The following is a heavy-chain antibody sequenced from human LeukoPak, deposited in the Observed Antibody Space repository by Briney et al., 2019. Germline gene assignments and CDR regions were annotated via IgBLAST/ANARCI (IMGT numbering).Heavy chain of an antibody. Sequence: PSETLSLTCAVYGGSFSGYYWSWIRQPPGKGLEWIGEINHSGSTNYNPSRKSRVTISVDTSKNQFSLKLSSVTAADTAVYYCARGSHTYLSPNEAFDIWGQGTMVTVSS. CDR1: GGSFSGYY. V-gene: IGHV4-34*01. CDR3: ARGSHTYLSPNEAFDI. J-gene: IGHJ3*02. D-gene: IGHD1-1*01. CDR2: INHSGST.